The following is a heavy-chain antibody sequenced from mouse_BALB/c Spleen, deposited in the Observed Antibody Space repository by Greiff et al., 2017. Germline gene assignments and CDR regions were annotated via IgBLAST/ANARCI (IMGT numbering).Heavy chain of an antibody. CDR1: GYTFTDYA. CDR3: AREYGNYEGWFAY. V-gene: IGHV1-67*01. Sequence: VKLMESGPELVRPGVSVKISCKGSGYTFTDYAMHWVKQSHAKSLEWIGVISTYYGNTNYNQKFKGKATMTVDKSSSTAYMELARLTSEDSAIYYCAREYGNYEGWFAYWGQGTLVTVSA. D-gene: IGHD2-10*02. CDR2: ISTYYGNT. J-gene: IGHJ3*01.